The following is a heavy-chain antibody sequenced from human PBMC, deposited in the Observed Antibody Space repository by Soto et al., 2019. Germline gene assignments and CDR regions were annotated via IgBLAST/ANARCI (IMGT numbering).Heavy chain of an antibody. J-gene: IGHJ5*02. V-gene: IGHV1-69*02. CDR1: GFTFSSYT. D-gene: IGHD2-2*01. CDR3: ARGIVVVPAATNWFDP. Sequence: PGGSLRLSCAASGFTFSSYTISWVRQAPGQGLEWMGRIIPILGIANYAQKFQGRVTITADKSTSTAYMELSSLRSEDTAVYYCARGIVVVPAATNWFDPWGQGTLVTVSS. CDR2: IIPILGIA.